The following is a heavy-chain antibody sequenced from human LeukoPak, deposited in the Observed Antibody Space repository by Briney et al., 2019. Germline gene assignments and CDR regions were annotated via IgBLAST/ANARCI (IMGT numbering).Heavy chain of an antibody. D-gene: IGHD3-10*01. Sequence: GGSLRLSCAASGFTFSSYEMNWVRQAPGKGLEWVSYFSSSGSTIYYADSVKGRFTISRDNAKNSLYLQMNSLRAEDTAVYYCARVSDTVEWGQGTLVTVSS. J-gene: IGHJ4*02. CDR1: GFTFSSYE. CDR3: ARVSDTVE. V-gene: IGHV3-48*03. CDR2: FSSSGSTI.